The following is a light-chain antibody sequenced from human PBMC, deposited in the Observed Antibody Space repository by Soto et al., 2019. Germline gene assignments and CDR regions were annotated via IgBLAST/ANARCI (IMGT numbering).Light chain of an antibody. CDR1: QGISGY. Sequence: DIQLTQSPSFLSASVGDRVTITCRASQGISGYLAWYQQKPGKAPKLLIYAASTLQSGVPSRFSGSGSGTEVTLTITSLQPEDFATYYCQQPNSYPLTFGGGTKVEIK. J-gene: IGKJ4*01. CDR2: AAS. V-gene: IGKV1-9*01. CDR3: QQPNSYPLT.